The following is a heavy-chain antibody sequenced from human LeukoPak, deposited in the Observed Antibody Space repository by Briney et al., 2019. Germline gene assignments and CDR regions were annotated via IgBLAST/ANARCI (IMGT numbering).Heavy chain of an antibody. Sequence: GGSLRLSCAASGFTFSNYAMTWVRQAPGKGLEWVSGIRGSGSSKYYSESVKGRFTISRDNSKNTVFLQMNGLRAEDTARYYCAKEDRSEWHLITYDLWGQGTLVTVSS. J-gene: IGHJ5*02. CDR1: GFTFSNYA. D-gene: IGHD3-22*01. CDR3: AKEDRSEWHLITYDL. V-gene: IGHV3-23*01. CDR2: IRGSGSSK.